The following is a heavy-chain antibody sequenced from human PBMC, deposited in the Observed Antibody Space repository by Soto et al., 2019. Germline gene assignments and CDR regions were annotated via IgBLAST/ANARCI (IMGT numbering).Heavy chain of an antibody. D-gene: IGHD3-3*01. CDR2: IYYTGST. CDR3: ARGAYDFWSGYYTGMYGMDV. Sequence: SETLSLTCAVSGGSLTSTSYYWGWVRQPPGKDLEWIGSIYYTGSTYYNPSLKSRVTISVDTAMNRFSLNLSSVTAADTAVYYCARGAYDFWSGYYTGMYGMDVWGQGTTVT. CDR1: GGSLTSTSYY. V-gene: IGHV4-39*02. J-gene: IGHJ6*02.